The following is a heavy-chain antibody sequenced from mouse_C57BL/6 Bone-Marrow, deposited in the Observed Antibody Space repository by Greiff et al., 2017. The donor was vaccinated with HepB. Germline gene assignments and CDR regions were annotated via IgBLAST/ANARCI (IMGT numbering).Heavy chain of an antibody. V-gene: IGHV1-54*01. Sequence: QVQLQQSGAELVRPGPSVKVSCKASGYAFTNYLIEWVKQRPGQGLEWIGVINPGSGGTNYNEKFKGKATLTADKSSSTAYMQLSSLTSEDSAVYFCARLTTTQGYWGQGTTRTVSS. CDR3: ARLTTTQGY. J-gene: IGHJ2*01. D-gene: IGHD1-1*01. CDR2: INPGSGGT. CDR1: GYAFTNYL.